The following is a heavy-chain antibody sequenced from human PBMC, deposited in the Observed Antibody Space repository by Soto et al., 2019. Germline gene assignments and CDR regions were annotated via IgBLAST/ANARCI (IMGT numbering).Heavy chain of an antibody. V-gene: IGHV2-70*11. CDR2: IDWDDYK. J-gene: IGHJ4*02. CDR1: VFSLTTTRMY. CDR3: ARTSLAKAYYFDY. Sequence: SGPTVVHPTQTLTLPHPFSVFSLTTTRMYVSWIRQPPGKALEWLARIDWDDYKYYSTSLKTRLTISKDTSKNQVVLTMTNMDPVDTATYYCARTSLAKAYYFDYWGQGTLVTVSS. D-gene: IGHD6-6*01.